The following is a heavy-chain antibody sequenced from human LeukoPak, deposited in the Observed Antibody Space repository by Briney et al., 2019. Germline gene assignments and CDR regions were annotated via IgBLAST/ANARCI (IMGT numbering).Heavy chain of an antibody. D-gene: IGHD6-25*01. CDR1: GFTFSTYA. CDR2: LWGSGRSS. CDR3: AKGRRGRAYNYFDS. Sequence: GGSLRLSCAASGFTFSTYAMNWVRQAPGKGLEWVAALWGSGRSSYYADSVKGRFTICRDNSNNTLYLQMNSLRVERSAVSFSAKGRRGRAYNYFDSWGQGSLVIVPS. V-gene: IGHV3-23*01. J-gene: IGHJ5*01.